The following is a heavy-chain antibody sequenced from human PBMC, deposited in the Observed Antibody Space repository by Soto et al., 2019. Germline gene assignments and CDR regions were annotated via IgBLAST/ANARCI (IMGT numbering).Heavy chain of an antibody. CDR3: AKDYKENSYGDFDY. D-gene: IGHD5-18*01. CDR1: GFSFSIYA. V-gene: IGHV3-23*01. CDR2: LSGSGTRT. J-gene: IGHJ4*02. Sequence: PGGSLRLSCAASGFSFSIYAMSWVRQAPGKGLEWVSSLSGSGTRTYYADSVKGRFTISRDNFKNTLYLQMNSLRAEDTAVYYCAKDYKENSYGDFDYWGQVNLVPVSS.